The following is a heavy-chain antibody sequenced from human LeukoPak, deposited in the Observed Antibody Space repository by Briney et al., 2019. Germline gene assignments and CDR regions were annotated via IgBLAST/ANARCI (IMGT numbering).Heavy chain of an antibody. V-gene: IGHV1-18*01. CDR3: ARESGGNTMAEDY. CDR2: ISTYTGDT. CDR1: GYTFTNRG. Sequence: ASVKVSCKASGYTFTNRGISWVRQAPGQGLEWMGWISTYTGDTNFAQNFQGRVTLTTDTTTSTAYMELRSLRSDDTAVYYCARESGGNTMAEDYWGQGTLVTVSS. J-gene: IGHJ4*02. D-gene: IGHD2-15*01.